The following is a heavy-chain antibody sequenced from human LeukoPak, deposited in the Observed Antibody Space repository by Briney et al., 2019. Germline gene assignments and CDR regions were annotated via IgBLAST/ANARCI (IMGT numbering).Heavy chain of an antibody. CDR3: AAAWYYDFWSGFPKAGVDY. CDR2: IYPGDSDT. CDR1: GYSFTSYW. D-gene: IGHD3-3*01. Sequence: GESLKISCKGSGYSFTSYWIGWVRQMPGKGLEWMGIIYPGDSDTRYSPSFQGQVTISADKSIGTAYLQWSSLKASDTAMYYCAAAWYYDFWSGFPKAGVDYWGQGTLVTVSS. J-gene: IGHJ4*02. V-gene: IGHV5-51*01.